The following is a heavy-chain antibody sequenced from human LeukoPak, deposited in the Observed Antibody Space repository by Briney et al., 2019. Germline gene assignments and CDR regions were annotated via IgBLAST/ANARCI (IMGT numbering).Heavy chain of an antibody. Sequence: PSETLSLTCAVYGGSFSGYYWSWIRQPPGKGLEWIGEINHSGSTNYNPSLKSRVTISVDTSKNQFSLKLSSVTAADTAVYYCARYCSSTSCSGDENWGQGTLVTVSS. CDR3: ARYCSSTSCSGDEN. CDR2: INHSGST. V-gene: IGHV4-34*01. J-gene: IGHJ4*02. D-gene: IGHD2-2*01. CDR1: GGSFSGYY.